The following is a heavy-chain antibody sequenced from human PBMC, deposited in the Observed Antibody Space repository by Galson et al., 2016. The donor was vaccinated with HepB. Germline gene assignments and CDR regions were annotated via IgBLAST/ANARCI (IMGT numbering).Heavy chain of an antibody. CDR1: GGSISTGGYY. V-gene: IGHV4-31*03. J-gene: IGHJ4*02. CDR2: SYSSGIT. D-gene: IGHD3-10*01. CDR3: ARAAGVRGETWDFDY. Sequence: TRSLTCTVPGGSISTGGYYWTWIPQHPGKGLEWIGSSYSSGITYYNPSPKSRVIISVDTSKNQFSLKLSSVSAADTAVYYCARAAGVRGETWDFDYWGQGTLATVSP.